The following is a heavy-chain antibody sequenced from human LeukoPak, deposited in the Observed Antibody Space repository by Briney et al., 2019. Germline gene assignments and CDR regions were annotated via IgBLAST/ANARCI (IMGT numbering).Heavy chain of an antibody. J-gene: IGHJ4*02. V-gene: IGHV4-34*01. D-gene: IGHD6-13*01. Sequence: PSETLSLTCAVYGGSFSGYYWSWVRQPPGKGLEWIGEINHSGSTNYNPSLKSRVTISVDTSKNQFSLKLSSVTAADTAVYYCARARQPKGYGSSCSLGDWGQGTLVTVSS. CDR3: ARARQPKGYGSSCSLGD. CDR2: INHSGST. CDR1: GGSFSGYY.